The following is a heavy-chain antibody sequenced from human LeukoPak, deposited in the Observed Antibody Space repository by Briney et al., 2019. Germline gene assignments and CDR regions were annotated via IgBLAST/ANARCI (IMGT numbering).Heavy chain of an antibody. D-gene: IGHD3-16*01. CDR1: GGTFSSYT. V-gene: IGHV1-69*02. CDR2: IIPILGIA. CDR3: ARKGGAHAFDI. J-gene: IGHJ3*02. Sequence: SVKVSXRASGGTFSSYTISWMRQAPGQGLEWIGRIIPILGIAKYAQKFQGRVTITADKSTSTAYMELSSLRSEDTAVYYCARKGGAHAFDIWGQGTMVTVSS.